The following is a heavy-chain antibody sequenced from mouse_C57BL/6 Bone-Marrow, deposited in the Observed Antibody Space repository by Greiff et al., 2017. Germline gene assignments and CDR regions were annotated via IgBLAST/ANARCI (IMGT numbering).Heavy chain of an antibody. CDR3: AREGEEPYYFDY. CDR2: IYPSDSET. Sequence: QVQLQQPGAELVRPGSSVKLSCKASGYTFTSYWMAWVKQRPGQGLEWIGNIYPSDSETHYNQKFKDKATLTVDKSSSTAYMQLSSLTSEDSAVYYCAREGEEPYYFDYWGQGTTLTVSS. J-gene: IGHJ2*01. CDR1: GYTFTSYW. V-gene: IGHV1-61*01.